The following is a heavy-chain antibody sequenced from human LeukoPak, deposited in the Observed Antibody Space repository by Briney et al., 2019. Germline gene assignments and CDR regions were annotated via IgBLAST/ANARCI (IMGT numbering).Heavy chain of an antibody. D-gene: IGHD6-6*01. CDR2: IYYSGST. Sequence: SETLSLTCTVSGGSISSYYWSWIRQPPGKGLEWIGSIYYSGSTYYNPSLKSRVTISVDTSKNQFSLKLSSVTAADTAVYYCARRGIATRTSLFDYWGQGTLVTVSS. CDR1: GGSISSYY. CDR3: ARRGIATRTSLFDY. J-gene: IGHJ4*02. V-gene: IGHV4-59*05.